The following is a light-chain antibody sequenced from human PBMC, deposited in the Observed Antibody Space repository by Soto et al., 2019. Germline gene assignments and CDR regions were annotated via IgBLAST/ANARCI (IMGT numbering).Light chain of an antibody. CDR3: QQSYSTPIT. Sequence: DIQMTHSPSSPSASVGERITITCRASQSISSYLNWYQQKPGKAPKLLIYAASSLQSGVPSRFSGSGSGTDFTLTISSLQPEDFATYYCQQSYSTPITFGQGTRLEIK. V-gene: IGKV1-39*01. J-gene: IGKJ5*01. CDR2: AAS. CDR1: QSISSY.